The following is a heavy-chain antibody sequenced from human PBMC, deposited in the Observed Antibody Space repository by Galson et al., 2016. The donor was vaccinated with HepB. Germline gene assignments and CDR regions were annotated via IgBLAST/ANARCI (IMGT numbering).Heavy chain of an antibody. CDR2: ISVFNGDK. J-gene: IGHJ4*02. CDR3: SRPSFPSSDRPPGLFDY. D-gene: IGHD6-19*01. V-gene: IGHV1-18*01. Sequence: SVKVSCKASGYSFSSFGISWVRQAPGQGPEWMGYISVFNGDKNYAQKFQGRVTLTTDTSTTTAYMELTSLTSDDTAVYYCSRPSFPSSDRPPGLFDYWGQGTRVTVSS. CDR1: GYSFSSFG.